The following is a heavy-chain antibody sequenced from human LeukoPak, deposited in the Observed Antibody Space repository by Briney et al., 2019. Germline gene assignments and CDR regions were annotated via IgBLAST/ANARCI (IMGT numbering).Heavy chain of an antibody. Sequence: GGSLRLSCAASGFTFDDYTMHWVRQAPGKGLEWVSLISWDGGSTYYADSVKGRFTISRDNANNSLYLQMNSLRVEDTAVYYCARERGAGLSSSWVDYWGQGTLVTVSS. D-gene: IGHD6-13*01. V-gene: IGHV3-43*01. CDR1: GFTFDDYT. CDR2: ISWDGGST. CDR3: ARERGAGLSSSWVDY. J-gene: IGHJ4*02.